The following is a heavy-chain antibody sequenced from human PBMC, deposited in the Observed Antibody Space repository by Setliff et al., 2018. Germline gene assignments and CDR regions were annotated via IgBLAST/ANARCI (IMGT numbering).Heavy chain of an antibody. CDR2: IYYSGST. CDR1: GVSIDQNY. CDR3: ARTYYNFWSGTYYYYYYYMDV. D-gene: IGHD3-3*01. Sequence: SETLSLTCTVSGVSIDQNYWSWVRQPAGKGLEWIGRIYYSGSTNYNPSLKSLVTISVDTSKNQFSLKLSSVTAADTAVYYCARTYYNFWSGTYYYYYYYMDVWGKGTTVTVSS. J-gene: IGHJ6*03. V-gene: IGHV4-4*07.